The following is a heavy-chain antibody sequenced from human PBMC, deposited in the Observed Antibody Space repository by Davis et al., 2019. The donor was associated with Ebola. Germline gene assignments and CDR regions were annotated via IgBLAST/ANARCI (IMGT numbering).Heavy chain of an antibody. CDR3: ARVGCTGGVCYTLDY. J-gene: IGHJ4*02. D-gene: IGHD2-8*02. CDR2: INPNSGGT. Sequence: ASVKVSCKASAYTSISYCIICVRQPPGQGIECMGWINPNSGGTNYAQKLQGLVTMIRDTSISTAYMELNRLRSDDTAVYYCARVGCTGGVCYTLDYWGQGTLVTVSS. V-gene: IGHV1-2*04. CDR1: AYTSISYC.